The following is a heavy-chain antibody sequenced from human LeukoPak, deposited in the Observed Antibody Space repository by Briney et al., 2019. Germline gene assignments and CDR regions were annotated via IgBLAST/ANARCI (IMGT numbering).Heavy chain of an antibody. CDR1: GFTFSSYS. CDR2: ISGSSSYI. J-gene: IGHJ5*02. Sequence: GGCLRHSRAASGFTFSSYSLNRVRQAPGKGLEWVSSISGSSSYIYYADSVKGRFTISRDNAKNSLYLQMNSLRAEDTAVYYCARDAINIVRGVIRSWGQGTLVTVSS. V-gene: IGHV3-21*01. CDR3: ARDAINIVRGVIRS. D-gene: IGHD3-10*01.